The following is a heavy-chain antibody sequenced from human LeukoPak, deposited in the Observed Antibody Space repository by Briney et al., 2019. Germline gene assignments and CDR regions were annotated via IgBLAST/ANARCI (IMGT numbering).Heavy chain of an antibody. V-gene: IGHV1-69*13. D-gene: IGHD1-7*01. CDR1: GGTFSSYA. J-gene: IGHJ3*02. CDR3: ASPDWNYDAFDI. Sequence: ASVKVSCKASGGTFSSYAISWVRQAPGQGLEWMGGIIPIFGTANYAQKFQGRVTITADESTSTAYMELSSLRSEDTAVYYCASPDWNYDAFDIWGQGTMVTVSS. CDR2: IIPIFGTA.